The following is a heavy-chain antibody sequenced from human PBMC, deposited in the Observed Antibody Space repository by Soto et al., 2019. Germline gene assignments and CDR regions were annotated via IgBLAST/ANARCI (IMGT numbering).Heavy chain of an antibody. J-gene: IGHJ5*02. CDR2: IIPLFGTT. CDR3: ARDVSLIPPIGDSMDPHTWFDP. D-gene: IGHD2-21*02. Sequence: QVQLVQSGAEVRKPGSSVKVSCKASGGSFSTYAFSWVRQAPGQGLEWMGGIIPLFGTTNYAQNFKVRVTITADESTDTVYMELSMLDSDDTAVYYWARDVSLIPPIGDSMDPHTWFDPWGQGNLVTVSS. CDR1: GGSFSTYA. V-gene: IGHV1-69*01.